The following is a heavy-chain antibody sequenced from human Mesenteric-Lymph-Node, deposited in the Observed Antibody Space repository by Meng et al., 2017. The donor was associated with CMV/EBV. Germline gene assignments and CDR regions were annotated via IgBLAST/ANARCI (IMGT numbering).Heavy chain of an antibody. CDR1: GFTFSSYA. V-gene: IGHV3-30*02. Sequence: GESLKISCAASGFTFSSYAMHWVRQAPGKGLEWVAFIRYDGNYKYYLDSVKGRFTISRDNFKNTLYLQMNSLRAEDTAVYYCAKEEGIAGASSLAYWGQGTLVTVSS. CDR3: AKEEGIAGASSLAY. CDR2: IRYDGNYK. D-gene: IGHD1-26*01. J-gene: IGHJ4*02.